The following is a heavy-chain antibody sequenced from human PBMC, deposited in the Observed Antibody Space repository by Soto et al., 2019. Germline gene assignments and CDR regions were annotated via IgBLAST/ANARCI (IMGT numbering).Heavy chain of an antibody. Sequence: EVQLLDSGGGLVQPGGSLRLSCAASGFTFSNYAMSWVRQAPGKGLDWVSTISGAGSNTYYADSVKGRFSISRDNSKNIAYLEMKNLRAEDTAVYYCAKERLARGIYSWDQGTLVTVSS. CDR3: AKERLARGIYS. CDR2: ISGAGSNT. V-gene: IGHV3-23*01. J-gene: IGHJ4*02. D-gene: IGHD3-10*01. CDR1: GFTFSNYA.